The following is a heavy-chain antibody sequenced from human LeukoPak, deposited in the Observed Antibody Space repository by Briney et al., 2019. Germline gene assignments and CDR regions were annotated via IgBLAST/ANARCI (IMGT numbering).Heavy chain of an antibody. CDR1: GGTFSTTT. V-gene: IGHV1-69*13. D-gene: IGHD3-22*01. J-gene: IGHJ4*02. CDR3: ARVWGSSGYYPS. Sequence: ASVKVSCKASGGTFSTTTINWVRQAPGQGLEWMGGITPIFRTPNYAQKFQGRVTITAVESMSTAYMELSRLRFEDTAVYYCARVWGSSGYYPSWGQGTLVTVSS. CDR2: ITPIFRTP.